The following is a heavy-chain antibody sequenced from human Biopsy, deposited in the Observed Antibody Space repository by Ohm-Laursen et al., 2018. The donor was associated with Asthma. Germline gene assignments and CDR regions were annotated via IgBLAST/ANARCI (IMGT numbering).Heavy chain of an antibody. V-gene: IGHV3-53*01. Sequence: SLRLSCSASGFAVSRDSMFWVRQAPGKGLEWVSVFYSGGTSHTADSVRGRFTISRDYSKNTLYLQMHSLRAEDTAVYYCARGDSSNWSHYYFDYWGQGTLVTVSS. CDR2: FYSGGTS. CDR1: GFAVSRDS. CDR3: ARGDSSNWSHYYFDY. D-gene: IGHD3-22*01. J-gene: IGHJ4*02.